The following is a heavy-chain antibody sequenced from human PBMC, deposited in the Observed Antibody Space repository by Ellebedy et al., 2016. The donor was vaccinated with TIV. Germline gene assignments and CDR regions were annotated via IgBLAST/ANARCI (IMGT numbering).Heavy chain of an antibody. CDR1: GYSFANYW. Sequence: GESLKISXQASGYSFANYWIGWVGQKPGKGLEWMGVMYPRDSDIRYSPSFEGHVTISADTSISTAYLQWTSLKASDSAMYYCATYGGLDVWGKGTTVTVSS. CDR2: MYPRDSDI. V-gene: IGHV5-51*01. J-gene: IGHJ6*04. CDR3: ATYGGLDV. D-gene: IGHD2-21*01.